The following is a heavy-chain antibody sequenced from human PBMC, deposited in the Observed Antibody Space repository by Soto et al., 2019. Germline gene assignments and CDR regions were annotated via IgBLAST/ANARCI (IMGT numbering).Heavy chain of an antibody. CDR1: GGTFSSET. D-gene: IGHD2-2*02. CDR3: ATLVPAPIKLFPRLGWFDP. CDR2: IIPISETA. J-gene: IGHJ5*02. V-gene: IGHV1-69*01. Sequence: QVQLVQSGAEVKQPGSSVKVSCKASGGTFSSETITWVRQAPGQGLEWMGGIIPISETANYAQNFRGRVTITADESTSTVYLELSSLRSEDTAVYYCATLVPAPIKLFPRLGWFDPWGQGTLVTVSS.